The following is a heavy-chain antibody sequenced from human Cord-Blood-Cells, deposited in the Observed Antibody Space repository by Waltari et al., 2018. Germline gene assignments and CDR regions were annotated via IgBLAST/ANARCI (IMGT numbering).Heavy chain of an antibody. V-gene: IGHV3-30*18. J-gene: IGHJ3*02. CDR3: AKERLSGLDAFDI. Sequence: QVQLVESGGGVVQPGRSLRLSCAASGFTFSSYGMHWVRQAPGKGLEWVAVRSYDGSNKYYADSVKCRFTISRDNSKNTLYLQMNSLRAEDTAVYYCAKERLSGLDAFDIWGQGTMVTVSS. CDR1: GFTFSSYG. CDR2: RSYDGSNK. D-gene: IGHD3-10*01.